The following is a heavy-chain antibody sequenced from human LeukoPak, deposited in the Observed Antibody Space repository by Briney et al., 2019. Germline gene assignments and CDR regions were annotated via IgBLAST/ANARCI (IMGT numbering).Heavy chain of an antibody. D-gene: IGHD1-14*01. CDR2: IYTSGST. J-gene: IGHJ5*02. CDR1: GGSISSYY. Sequence: SETLSLTCTVSGGSISSYYWSWIRQLPGKGLEWIGYIYTSGSTNYNPSLKSRVTISVDTSKNQFSLKLSSVTAADTAVYYCAGLNRGTPFDPWGQGTLVTVSS. V-gene: IGHV4-4*09. CDR3: AGLNRGTPFDP.